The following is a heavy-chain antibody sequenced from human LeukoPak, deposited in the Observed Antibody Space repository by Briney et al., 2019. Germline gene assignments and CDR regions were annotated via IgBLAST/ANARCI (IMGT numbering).Heavy chain of an antibody. J-gene: IGHJ4*02. CDR1: GFTFSSYA. CDR3: AIMHGYYDGSGYWVQ. V-gene: IGHV3-23*01. Sequence: GGSLRLSCAATGFTFSSYAMSWVRQAPGKGLEWVSFISPSADRTSNADSVEGRFTISRDNPRNTLYLQMNSLRDEDTAVYYCAIMHGYYDGSGYWVQWGQGTLVTVSS. D-gene: IGHD3-22*01. CDR2: ISPSADRT.